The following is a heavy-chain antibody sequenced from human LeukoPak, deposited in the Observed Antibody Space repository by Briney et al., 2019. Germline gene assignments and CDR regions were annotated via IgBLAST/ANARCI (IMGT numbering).Heavy chain of an antibody. CDR3: AKSGGYGLIDY. D-gene: IGHD1-26*01. CDR2: IYYSGST. Sequence: SETLSLTCTVSGYSISTGYYWDWIRQPPGKGLEWIGSIYYSGSTYYNASLKSRVTISIDTSKNQFSLRLSSVTAADTAVYYCAKSGGYGLIDYWGQGTLVTVSS. CDR1: GYSISTGYY. V-gene: IGHV4-38-2*02. J-gene: IGHJ4*02.